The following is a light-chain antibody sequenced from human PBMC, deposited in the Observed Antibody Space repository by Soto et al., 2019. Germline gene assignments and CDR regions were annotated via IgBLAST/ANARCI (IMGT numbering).Light chain of an antibody. V-gene: IGLV2-8*01. CDR3: CSHAGDNTYV. Sequence: QSALTQPPSASGSLGQSVTISCTGTSDDVGGYNYVSSYQQHPGKAPKIMIYEVSKRPSGVPDRFSGSKSGNTASLTVSGLQAEDEAAYYCCSHAGDNTYVFGTGTKLTVL. CDR2: EVS. CDR1: SDDVGGYNY. J-gene: IGLJ1*01.